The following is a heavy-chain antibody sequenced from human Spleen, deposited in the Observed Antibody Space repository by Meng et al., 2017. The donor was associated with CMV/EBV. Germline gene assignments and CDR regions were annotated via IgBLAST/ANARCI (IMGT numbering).Heavy chain of an antibody. CDR1: GFTFGDYA. CDR2: ISWDGGST. V-gene: IGHV3-43D*03. Sequence: GESLKISCAASGFTFGDYAMHWVRQAPGKGLEWVSLISWDGGSTYYADSVKGRFTISRDNYKNTLYLQMNSLRAEDTAVYYCAKDLFPLYSSSCPRLYYYGMDVWGQGTTVTVSS. D-gene: IGHD6-6*01. J-gene: IGHJ6*02. CDR3: AKDLFPLYSSSCPRLYYYGMDV.